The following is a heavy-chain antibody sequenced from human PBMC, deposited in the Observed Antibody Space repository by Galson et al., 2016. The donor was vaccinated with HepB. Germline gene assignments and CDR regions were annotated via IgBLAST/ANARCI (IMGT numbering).Heavy chain of an antibody. CDR2: IRPNGAT. D-gene: IGHD1-14*01. J-gene: IGHJ4*02. CDR3: ARGGTWPAYFDY. CDR1: GGSLGATY. V-gene: IGHV4-34*01. Sequence: ETLSPTCGVLGGSLGATYWSWIRQPPRKGLEWSGDIRPNGATNYNPSLKSRITMSLDASKNEFPLNLASVTAADTAVYYCARGGTWPAYFDYWGQGTLVTVSS.